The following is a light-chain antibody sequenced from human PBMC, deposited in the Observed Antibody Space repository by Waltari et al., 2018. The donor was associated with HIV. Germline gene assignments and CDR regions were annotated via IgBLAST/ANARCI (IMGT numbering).Light chain of an antibody. Sequence: DIQMTQSPSSLSASVGDRVTITCRASQTITSSLAWYQQKPGKAPNLLIYKASTLGSGVPSRFSGSESGTEYTLTITNLQPGDFASYHCQQYKTYPFTFGGGTKVEIK. V-gene: IGKV1-5*03. CDR2: KAS. J-gene: IGKJ4*01. CDR3: QQYKTYPFT. CDR1: QTITSS.